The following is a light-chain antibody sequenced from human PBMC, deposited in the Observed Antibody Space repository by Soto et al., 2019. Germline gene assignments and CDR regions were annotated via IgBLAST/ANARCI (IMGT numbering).Light chain of an antibody. CDR3: QQYKSYSFT. Sequence: DIQMTQSPSTLSASVGDRVTITCRASQRISSWLAWYQQKPGKAPKLLIYKASSLESGVPSRFSGSGSGTEFTLTISRLQPDDFATYYCQQYKSYSFTLGQGTKLEIK. CDR1: QRISSW. V-gene: IGKV1-5*03. J-gene: IGKJ2*01. CDR2: KAS.